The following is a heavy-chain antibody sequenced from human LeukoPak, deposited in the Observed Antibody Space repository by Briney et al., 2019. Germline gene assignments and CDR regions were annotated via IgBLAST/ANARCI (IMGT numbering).Heavy chain of an antibody. CDR1: GFTVSSNY. D-gene: IGHD5-12*01. CDR2: IYSGGSI. J-gene: IGHJ4*02. V-gene: IGHV3-66*01. CDR3: ARGRRDGYNSPFDY. Sequence: GGSLRLSCAASGFTVSSNYMSWVRQAPGKGLEWVSVIYSGGSIYYADSVKGRSTISRDNSKNTLYLQMNSLRAEDTAVYYCARGRRDGYNSPFDYWGQGTLVTVSS.